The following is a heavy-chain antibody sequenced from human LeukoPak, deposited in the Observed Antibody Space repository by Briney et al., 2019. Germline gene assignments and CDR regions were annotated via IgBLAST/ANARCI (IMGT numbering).Heavy chain of an antibody. J-gene: IGHJ6*02. CDR3: ASPGYSSGWYGYYYYGMDV. V-gene: IGHV4-39*01. CDR1: GDSISSGGHY. CDR2: IYYSGST. Sequence: PSETLSLTCTVSGDSISSGGHYWSWIRQHPGKGLEWIGSIYYSGSTYYNPSLKSRVTISVDTSKNQFSLKLSSVTAADTAVYYCASPGYSSGWYGYYYYGMDVWGQGTTVTVSS. D-gene: IGHD6-19*01.